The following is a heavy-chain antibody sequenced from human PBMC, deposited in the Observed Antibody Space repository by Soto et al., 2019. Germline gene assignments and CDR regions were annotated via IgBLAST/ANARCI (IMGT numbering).Heavy chain of an antibody. V-gene: IGHV3-72*01. CDR3: VRATYFSDSSGYTRCFDY. Sequence: PGGSLGICCACSGFTLSVHCISWVRQAPGKGLDPLRPFRATAQGQMKAYGAAVKGRFTTSREESKNSVYLQMNRLKTEDTAVYYCVRATYFSDSSGYTRCFDYWGQGTMVTVSS. J-gene: IGHJ4*02. CDR2: FRATAQGQMK. CDR1: GFTLSVHC. D-gene: IGHD3-22*01.